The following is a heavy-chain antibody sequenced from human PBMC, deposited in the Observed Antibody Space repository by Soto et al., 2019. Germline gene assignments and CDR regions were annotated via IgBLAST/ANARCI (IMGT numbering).Heavy chain of an antibody. J-gene: IGHJ3*02. V-gene: IGHV1-69*01. Sequence: HVQLVQSGAEVKKPGSSVKVSCKASGGTFSSYGVGWVRQAPGQGLEWMGRIIPVFGIEHYAQKSQGRVTVTADESTSTAYMELSGLTSEDTAVYYCARGLSYYDRSGYSDGFDIWGQGTLVTVSS. D-gene: IGHD3-22*01. CDR3: ARGLSYYDRSGYSDGFDI. CDR2: IIPVFGIE. CDR1: GGTFSSYG.